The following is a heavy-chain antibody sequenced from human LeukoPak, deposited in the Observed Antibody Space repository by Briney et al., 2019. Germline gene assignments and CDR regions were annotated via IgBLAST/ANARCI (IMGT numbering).Heavy chain of an antibody. CDR2: INHSGST. V-gene: IGHV4-34*01. CDR3: ARSVVRGSAQYYFDY. Sequence: SETLSLTCAVYGGSFSGYYWSWIRQPPGKGLEWIGEINHSGSTNYNPSLKSRVTISVGTSKNQFSLKLSSVTAADTAVYYCARSVVRGSAQYYFDYWGQGTLVTVSS. J-gene: IGHJ4*02. D-gene: IGHD3-10*01. CDR1: GGSFSGYY.